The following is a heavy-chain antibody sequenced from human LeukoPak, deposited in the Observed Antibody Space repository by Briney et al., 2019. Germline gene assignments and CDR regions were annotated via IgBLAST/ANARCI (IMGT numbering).Heavy chain of an antibody. Sequence: PSETLSLTCTVSGGSISSSSYYWGWIRQPAGKGLEWIGRIYTSGSTNYNPSLKSRVTMSVDTSKNQFSLKLSSVTAADTAVYYCARDQSYDFWSGYFDYWGQGTLVTVSS. V-gene: IGHV4-61*02. D-gene: IGHD3-3*01. J-gene: IGHJ4*02. CDR3: ARDQSYDFWSGYFDY. CDR1: GGSISSSSYY. CDR2: IYTSGST.